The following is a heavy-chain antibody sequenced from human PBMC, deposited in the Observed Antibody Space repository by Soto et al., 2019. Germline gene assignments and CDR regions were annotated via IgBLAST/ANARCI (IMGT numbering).Heavy chain of an antibody. J-gene: IGHJ6*04. CDR3: TAGYSYGDDYYYGMDV. V-gene: IGHV3-15*01. CDR2: IKSKTDGGTT. D-gene: IGHD5-18*01. CDR1: GFTFSNAW. Sequence: EVQLVESGGGLVKPGGSLRLSCAASGFTFSNAWMSWVRQAPGKGLEWVGRIKSKTDGGTTDYAAPVKGRFTNSRDDSTNTLYLQMNSLKTEDTAVYYCTAGYSYGDDYYYGMDVWGKGTTVTVSS.